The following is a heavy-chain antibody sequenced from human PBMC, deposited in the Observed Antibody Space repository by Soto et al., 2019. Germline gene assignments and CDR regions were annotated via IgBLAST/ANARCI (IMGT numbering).Heavy chain of an antibody. CDR1: VGSISSSSYY. J-gene: IGHJ6*01. Sequence: SETLSLTCTFSVGSISSSSYYCGWIRQPPGKGLEWIGSIYYSGSTYYNPSLKSRVTISVDTSKNQFSLKLSSVTAADTAVYYCGSHFATKNHNIVVVVAATEDYYGMEVWGQGTTVSVSS. CDR3: GSHFATKNHNIVVVVAATEDYYGMEV. CDR2: IYYSGST. D-gene: IGHD2-15*01. V-gene: IGHV4-39*01.